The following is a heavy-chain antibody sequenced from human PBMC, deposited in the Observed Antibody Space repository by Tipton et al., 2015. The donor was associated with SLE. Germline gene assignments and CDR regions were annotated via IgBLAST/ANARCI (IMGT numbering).Heavy chain of an antibody. Sequence: GLVKPSETLSLTCAVYGGSVSGKYWDWIRQPPGKGLEWIGGINHSGSPNYNPPLKSRVTVSVDTSRNQVSLKLSSVTAADTAVYYCAIVPDYWGQGTLVTVSS. V-gene: IGHV4-34*01. D-gene: IGHD6-6*01. CDR3: AIVPDY. CDR2: INHSGSP. J-gene: IGHJ4*02. CDR1: GGSVSGKY.